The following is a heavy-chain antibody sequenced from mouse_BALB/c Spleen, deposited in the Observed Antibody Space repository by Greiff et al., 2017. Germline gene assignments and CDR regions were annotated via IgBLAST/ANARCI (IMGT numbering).Heavy chain of an antibody. CDR2: ISNLAYSI. D-gene: IGHD1-1*01. CDR3: AREALLRYWYFDV. J-gene: IGHJ1*01. V-gene: IGHV5-15*02. CDR1: GFTFSDYG. Sequence: EVNVVESGGGLVQPGGSRKLSCAASGFTFSDYGMAWVRQAPGKGPEWVAFISNLAYSIYYADTVTGRFTISRENAKNTLYLEMSSLRSEDTAMYYCAREALLRYWYFDVWGAGTTVTVSS.